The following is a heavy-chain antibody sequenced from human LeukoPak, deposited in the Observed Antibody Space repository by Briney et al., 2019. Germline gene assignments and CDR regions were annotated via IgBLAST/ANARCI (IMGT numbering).Heavy chain of an antibody. D-gene: IGHD6-6*01. Sequence: PGGSLRLSCAASGFTFSSYAMSWVRQAPGKGLEWVSAISGSGGSTYYADSVKGRFTTSRDNSKNTLYLQMNSMSAEDTAVYYCAKIPSLRSTSYYFDYWGQGTLVTVSS. CDR3: AKIPSLRSTSYYFDY. J-gene: IGHJ4*02. CDR1: GFTFSSYA. CDR2: ISGSGGST. V-gene: IGHV3-23*01.